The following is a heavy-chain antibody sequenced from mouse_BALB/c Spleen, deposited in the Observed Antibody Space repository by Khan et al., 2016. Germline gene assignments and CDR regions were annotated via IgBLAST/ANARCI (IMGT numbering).Heavy chain of an antibody. Sequence: VQLQQSGTELVRPGALVKLSCKAPGFHIKDYYIHWVKQRPEQGLVWLGWLVPENGVTIYDPQFQCKATITADTSSNTAYLPLISLTYEDTAVYYCARPYYGSFACFGYWGQGTLVTVSA. CDR2: LVPENGVT. CDR1: GFHIKDYY. CDR3: ARPYYGSFACFGY. J-gene: IGHJ3*01. D-gene: IGHD2-10*01. V-gene: IGHV14-1*02.